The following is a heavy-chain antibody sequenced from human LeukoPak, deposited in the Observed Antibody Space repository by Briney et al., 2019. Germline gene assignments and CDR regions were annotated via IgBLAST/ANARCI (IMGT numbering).Heavy chain of an antibody. CDR3: AREYYYGSGNYYNRIDY. V-gene: IGHV1-2*02. Sequence: ASVKVSCEASGYTFTDYYIHWVRQAPGQGLEWMGWINPNSGGTNYAQKFQGRVTMTRDTSISTAYMVLNRLRSDDTAVYYCAREYYYGSGNYYNRIDYWGQGTLVTVSS. D-gene: IGHD3-10*01. CDR2: INPNSGGT. CDR1: GYTFTDYY. J-gene: IGHJ4*02.